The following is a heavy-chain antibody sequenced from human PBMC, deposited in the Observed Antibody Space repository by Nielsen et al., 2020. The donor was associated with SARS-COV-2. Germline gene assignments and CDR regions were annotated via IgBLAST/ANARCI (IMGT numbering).Heavy chain of an antibody. CDR1: GGSISSSSYY. CDR2: IYYSGST. CDR3: ARGGHGDYDFNWFDP. D-gene: IGHD4-17*01. J-gene: IGHJ5*02. Sequence: GSLRLSCTVSGGSISSSSYYWGWIRQPPGKGLEWIGYIYYSGSTNYNPSLKSRVTISVDRSKNQFSLKLSSVTAADTAVYYCARGGHGDYDFNWFDPWGQGTLVTVSS. V-gene: IGHV4-61*05.